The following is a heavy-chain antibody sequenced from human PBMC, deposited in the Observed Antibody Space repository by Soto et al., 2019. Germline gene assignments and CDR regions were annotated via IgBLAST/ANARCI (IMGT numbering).Heavy chain of an antibody. CDR3: AKAPDDCSGGSCYSNSFDY. CDR2: ISWNSGSI. CDR1: GFTFDDYA. Sequence: EVQLVESGGGLVQPGRSLRLSCAASGFTFDDYAMHWVRQAPGKGLEWVSGISWNSGSIGYADSVKGRFTISRDNAKNSLYLQMNSLRAEDTALYYCAKAPDDCSGGSCYSNSFDYWGQGTLVTVSS. J-gene: IGHJ4*02. V-gene: IGHV3-9*01. D-gene: IGHD2-15*01.